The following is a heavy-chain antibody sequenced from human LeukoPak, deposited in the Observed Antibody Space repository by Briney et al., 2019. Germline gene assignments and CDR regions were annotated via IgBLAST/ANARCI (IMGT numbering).Heavy chain of an antibody. J-gene: IGHJ4*02. CDR1: GFTFSGFW. D-gene: IGHD3-16*01. V-gene: IGHV3-7*04. CDR3: VRGGGSFES. CDR2: IKYDGSDK. Sequence: GGSLRLSCAASGFTFSGFWMSWVRQAPTKGPEWVANIKYDGSDKRYVDSVKGRFTVSRDNANNSLYLQMNSLRAEDTAVSCCVRGGGSFESWGQGTLVTVSS.